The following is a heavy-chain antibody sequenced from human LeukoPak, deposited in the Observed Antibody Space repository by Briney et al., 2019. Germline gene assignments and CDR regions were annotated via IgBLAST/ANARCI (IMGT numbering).Heavy chain of an antibody. J-gene: IGHJ5*02. CDR2: INAGNGNT. CDR1: GYTFTSYA. CDR3: ARGSNWNDEGGWFDP. V-gene: IGHV1-3*01. Sequence: ASVKISCKASGYTFTSYAMHWVRQAPGQRLEWMGWINAGNGNTKYSQKFQGRVPITRDTSARTAYMELSSLRSEDTAVYYCARGSNWNDEGGWFDPWGQGTLVTVSS. D-gene: IGHD1-1*01.